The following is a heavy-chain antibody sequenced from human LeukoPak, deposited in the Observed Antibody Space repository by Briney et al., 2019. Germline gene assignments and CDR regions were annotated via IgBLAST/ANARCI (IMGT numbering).Heavy chain of an antibody. Sequence: GGSLRLSCSASGFTFSSYAMRWVRQAPGKGLEYVSAISPDGSNTYYADSVKGRFSISRDNSKNTLYLQMSSLRPEDTAVYYCVPKGTEGYWGQGTLVTVSS. CDR2: ISPDGSNT. J-gene: IGHJ4*02. CDR3: VPKGTEGY. V-gene: IGHV3-64D*06. CDR1: GFTFSSYA.